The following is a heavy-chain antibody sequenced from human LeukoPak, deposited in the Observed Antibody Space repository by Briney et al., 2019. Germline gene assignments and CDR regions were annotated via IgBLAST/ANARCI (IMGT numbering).Heavy chain of an antibody. Sequence: ASVKVSCKASGGTFSSYAISWVRQAPGQGLEWMGRIIPILGIANYAQKFQGRVTITADKSTSTAYMELSSLRSEDTAVYYCAKPSPTLRFLEWLFAGYFDYWGQGTLVTVSS. D-gene: IGHD3-3*01. CDR2: IIPILGIA. J-gene: IGHJ4*02. CDR3: AKPSPTLRFLEWLFAGYFDY. CDR1: GGTFSSYA. V-gene: IGHV1-69*04.